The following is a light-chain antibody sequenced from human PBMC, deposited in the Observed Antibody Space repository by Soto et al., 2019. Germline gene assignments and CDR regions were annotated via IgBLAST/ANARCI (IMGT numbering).Light chain of an antibody. CDR2: DAS. CDR1: QGISTW. J-gene: IGKJ1*01. Sequence: DIQMTQSPSTVSAYVGDSVTITCRASQGISTWLAWYQQKPGTAPKLLIYDASSLESGVPSRFSGSGSGTEFTLTISSLQPDDYATYYCQQYSSYSRTFGQGTKVDIK. CDR3: QQYSSYSRT. V-gene: IGKV1-5*01.